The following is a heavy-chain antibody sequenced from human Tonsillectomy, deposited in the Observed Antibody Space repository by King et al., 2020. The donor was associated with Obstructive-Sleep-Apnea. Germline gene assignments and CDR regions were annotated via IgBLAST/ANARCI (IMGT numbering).Heavy chain of an antibody. J-gene: IGHJ4*02. V-gene: IGHV4-34*01. Sequence: VQLQQWGAGLLKPSETLSLTCAVYGGSFSGYYWSWIRQPPGKGLEWIVEINHSGSTSYNPSLKSRGTISVDTSKNQFSLKLRSVTAADTAVYFCARVPAGSIDYWGQGSLVIVSS. CDR2: INHSGST. D-gene: IGHD2-15*01. CDR3: ARVPAGSIDY. CDR1: GGSFSGYY.